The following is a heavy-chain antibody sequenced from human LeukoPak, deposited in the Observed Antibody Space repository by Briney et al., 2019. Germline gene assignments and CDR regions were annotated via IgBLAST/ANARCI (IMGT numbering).Heavy chain of an antibody. CDR2: ISSSSSYI. Sequence: GGSLRLSCAASGFTLSSYWMTWVRQAPGKGLEWVSSISSSSSYIYYADSVKGRFTISRDNAKNSLYLQMNSLRAEDTAVYYCARDSGNYLDAFDIWGQGTMVTVSS. D-gene: IGHD1-7*01. CDR1: GFTLSSYW. CDR3: ARDSGNYLDAFDI. V-gene: IGHV3-21*01. J-gene: IGHJ3*02.